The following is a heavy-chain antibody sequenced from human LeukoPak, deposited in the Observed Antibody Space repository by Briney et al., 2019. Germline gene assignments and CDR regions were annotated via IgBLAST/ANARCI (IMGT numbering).Heavy chain of an antibody. CDR1: AFTFSDYS. D-gene: IGHD1-26*01. J-gene: IGHJ4*02. Sequence: GGSLRLSCAASAFTFSDYSMNWVRQAPGKGLEWTSCISGRSSTIYYADSVRGRFTISRDNAKNSMYLQMNSLRAEDTAVYYCARDRLTSGSYFFDYWGQGTLVTVSS. CDR2: ISGRSSTI. CDR3: ARDRLTSGSYFFDY. V-gene: IGHV3-48*01.